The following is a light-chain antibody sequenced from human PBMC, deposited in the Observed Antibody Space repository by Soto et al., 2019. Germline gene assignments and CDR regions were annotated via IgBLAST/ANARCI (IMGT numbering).Light chain of an antibody. Sequence: QSVLTQPPSASGTPGQRVTISCSGSSSNIGSNTVNWYQQLPGTAPKLLIYSNNQRPSGVPDRFSGSKSGDTASLTISGLQAEDEADYFCCSYAGTVAYVFGTGTKVTVL. CDR3: CSYAGTVAYV. CDR2: SNN. J-gene: IGLJ1*01. CDR1: SSNIGSNT. V-gene: IGLV1-44*01.